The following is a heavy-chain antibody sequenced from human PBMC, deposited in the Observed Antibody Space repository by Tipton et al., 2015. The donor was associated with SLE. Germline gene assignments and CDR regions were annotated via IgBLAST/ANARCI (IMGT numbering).Heavy chain of an antibody. CDR2: IYYSGST. D-gene: IGHD1-14*01. V-gene: IGHV4-59*01. J-gene: IGHJ4*02. CDR1: GGSISGYY. Sequence: TLSLTCTVSGGSISGYYWRWIRQSPGKGLEWIGDIYYSGSTNYSPSLKSRVTLSVDMSKNQFSLKLISVTAADTAVYYCGRGGLRMRDWIDYWGQGTLVNVSS. CDR3: GRGGLRMRDWIDY.